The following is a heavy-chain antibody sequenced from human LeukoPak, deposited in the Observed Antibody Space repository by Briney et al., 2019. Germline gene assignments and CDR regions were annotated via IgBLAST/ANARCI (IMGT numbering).Heavy chain of an antibody. CDR3: AKRGGYETMAAFDY. CDR2: ISPSGTDT. J-gene: IGHJ4*02. CDR1: GFTFNSYA. D-gene: IGHD3-10*01. Sequence: PGGSLRLSCAASGFTFNSYAMSWVRQAPGKGLEWVSAISPSGTDTYYADSVKGRFTISRDNSKNTLYLQMSSLRAEDSAVYYCAKRGGYETMAAFDYWGQGTLVTVPS. V-gene: IGHV3-23*01.